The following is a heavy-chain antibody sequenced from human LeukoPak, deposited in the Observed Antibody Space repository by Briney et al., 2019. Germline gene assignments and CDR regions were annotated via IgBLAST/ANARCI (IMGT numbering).Heavy chain of an antibody. V-gene: IGHV3-23*01. D-gene: IGHD3-3*01. CDR2: IFGKGDTT. CDR3: AKYAMRETFFGDY. Sequence: GGSLRLSWAASGFSFSSYAMNWVRQAPGKGLEWVSIIFGKGDTTYYADSIKGRCTVSRDNSKDTLYLQMNDLRPDDTAIYYCAKYAMRETFFGDYWGQGTLVTVSS. CDR1: GFSFSSYA. J-gene: IGHJ4*02.